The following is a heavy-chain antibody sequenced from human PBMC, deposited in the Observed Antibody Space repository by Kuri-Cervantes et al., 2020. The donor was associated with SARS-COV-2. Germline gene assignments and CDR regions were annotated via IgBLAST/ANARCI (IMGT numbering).Heavy chain of an antibody. CDR2: INPNSGGT. CDR1: GYTFTGYY. Sequence: ASVKVSCKASGYTFTGYYMHWVRQAPGQGLEWMGWINPNSGGTNYAQKFQGWVTMTRDPSISTVYMELSRLRCDDTAVYYCARSTPFRRLLVISQGGAFDIWGQGTMVTVSS. D-gene: IGHD3-22*01. CDR3: ARSTPFRRLLVISQGGAFDI. J-gene: IGHJ3*02. V-gene: IGHV1-2*04.